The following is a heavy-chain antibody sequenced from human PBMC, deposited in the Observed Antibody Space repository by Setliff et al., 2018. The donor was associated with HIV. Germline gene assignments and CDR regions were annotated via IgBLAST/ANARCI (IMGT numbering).Heavy chain of an antibody. J-gene: IGHJ5*02. D-gene: IGHD3-10*01. CDR3: ASSGSGSYINWFGP. V-gene: IGHV4-31*03. CDR2: ISNSGST. Sequence: SETLSLTCSVSGGSISSGGHYWNWIRQHPRRGLEWIGYISNSGSTYYNPSLKGRLTISVDPSKNHFSLNLTSVTAADTAVYYCASSGSGSYINWFGPWGQGTLVTVSS. CDR1: GGSISSGGHY.